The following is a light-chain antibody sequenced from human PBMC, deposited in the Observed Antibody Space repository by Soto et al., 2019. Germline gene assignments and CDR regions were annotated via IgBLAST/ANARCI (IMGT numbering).Light chain of an antibody. Sequence: DIQMTQSPSSLSASVGDRVTITCRASQRISTWLAWYQQKPGKAPKLLIYDASSLESGVPQRFSGSGSGTEITLTISSLQTDDFSTYYCQQYHSYWTFGQGTKVDIK. V-gene: IGKV1-5*01. CDR2: DAS. J-gene: IGKJ1*01. CDR3: QQYHSYWT. CDR1: QRISTW.